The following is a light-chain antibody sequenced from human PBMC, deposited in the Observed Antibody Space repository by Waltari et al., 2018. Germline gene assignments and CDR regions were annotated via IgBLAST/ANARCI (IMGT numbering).Light chain of an antibody. Sequence: DIVLTQSPGTLSLSPGERATLSCRASQSVTMYLDWYQQKPRLAPRLLIYGTSNRATSIPARFIGSGSGTDFSLTITSLESDDFAVYYCQQRANWPLTFGGGTKVEIK. CDR1: QSVTMY. V-gene: IGKV3-11*01. CDR3: QQRANWPLT. CDR2: GTS. J-gene: IGKJ4*01.